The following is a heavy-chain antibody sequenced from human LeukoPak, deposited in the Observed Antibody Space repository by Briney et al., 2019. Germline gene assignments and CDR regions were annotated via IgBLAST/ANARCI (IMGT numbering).Heavy chain of an antibody. CDR3: GRSTYSGSYLY. J-gene: IGHJ4*02. Sequence: GGSLRLSCAASGFTFSTYWMHWVRQAPGKGLVWVSRSNSDGSSKSYADSVKGRFTISRDNAKNTLYLQMNSLRAEDTAVYYCGRSTYSGSYLYWGQGILVTVSS. CDR2: SNSDGSSK. CDR1: GFTFSTYW. D-gene: IGHD1-26*01. V-gene: IGHV3-74*01.